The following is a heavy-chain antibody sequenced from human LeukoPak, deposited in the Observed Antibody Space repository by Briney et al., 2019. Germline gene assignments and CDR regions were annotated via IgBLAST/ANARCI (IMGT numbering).Heavy chain of an antibody. V-gene: IGHV3-74*01. D-gene: IGHD3-10*01. J-gene: IGHJ3*02. CDR1: GFRFSSYW. CDR2: IDSDGSTT. Sequence: PGGSLRLSCAASGFRFSSYWMHWVRQAPGKGLVWVSRIDSDGSTTSYADSVKGRFTISRDNAKSTLYLQVNSLRAEDTAVYYCAREGFGEFADMWGQGTMVTVSS. CDR3: AREGFGEFADM.